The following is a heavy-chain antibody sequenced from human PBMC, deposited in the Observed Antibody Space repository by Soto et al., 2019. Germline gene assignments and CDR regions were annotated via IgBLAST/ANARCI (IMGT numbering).Heavy chain of an antibody. J-gene: IGHJ4*02. Sequence: PGGSLRLSCAASGFTFSSYAMHWVRQAPGKGLEWVAVISYDGSNKYYADSGKGRFTISRDNSKNTLYLQMNSLRAEDTAVYYCARDRRYSGSLDYWGQGTLVTVSS. V-gene: IGHV3-30-3*01. D-gene: IGHD1-26*01. CDR1: GFTFSSYA. CDR2: ISYDGSNK. CDR3: ARDRRYSGSLDY.